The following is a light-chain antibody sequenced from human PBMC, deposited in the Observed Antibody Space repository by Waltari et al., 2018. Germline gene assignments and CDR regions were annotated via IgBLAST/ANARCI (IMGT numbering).Light chain of an antibody. Sequence: DIQLTQSPSFLSASVGDRVTITCRASQGISSYLAWYQQKPGKAPKLLIYAASTLQSGVPSRFSGSGSGTEFTLTINSLQPEDFATYYCQHLNNYPLTFGGGTKVEIK. J-gene: IGKJ4*01. V-gene: IGKV1-9*01. CDR3: QHLNNYPLT. CDR2: AAS. CDR1: QGISSY.